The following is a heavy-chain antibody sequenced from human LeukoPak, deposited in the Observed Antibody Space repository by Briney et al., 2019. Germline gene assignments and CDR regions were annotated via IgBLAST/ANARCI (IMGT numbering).Heavy chain of an antibody. CDR1: GFTFSSYV. D-gene: IGHD3-9*01. Sequence: PGGSLSLSCATSGFTFSSYVMYWVRQAPGKGLEWLAFIRYDGINKYYADSVKGRFTISRDNSKNTLYLQMNSLRAEDTAVYYCAKDSLTGTGPYYFDCWGQGTLVTVSS. CDR2: IRYDGINK. V-gene: IGHV3-30*02. CDR3: AKDSLTGTGPYYFDC. J-gene: IGHJ4*02.